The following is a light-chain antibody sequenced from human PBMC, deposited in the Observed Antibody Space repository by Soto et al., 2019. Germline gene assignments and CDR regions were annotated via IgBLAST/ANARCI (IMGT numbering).Light chain of an antibody. V-gene: IGKV1-39*01. J-gene: IGKJ1*01. CDR1: QSISSY. CDR3: QQSYSTLTWT. Sequence: IQMTHSPSSLSASLGDRVTITCRASQSISSYLNWYQQKPGKAPKLLIYAASSLQSGVPSRFSGSGSGTDFTLTISSLQPEDFATYYCQQSYSTLTWTFGQGTKVDIK. CDR2: AAS.